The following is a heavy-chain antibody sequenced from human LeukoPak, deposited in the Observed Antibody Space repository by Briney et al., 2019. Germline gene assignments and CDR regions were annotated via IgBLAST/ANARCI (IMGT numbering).Heavy chain of an antibody. D-gene: IGHD3-22*01. CDR2: ISYDGSHK. CDR3: AKTSSDYYYDSLGRYYFDY. V-gene: IGHV3-30*18. Sequence: GGSLRLSCGASGFTFNIYSMNWVRQAPGKGLEWVAIISYDGSHKDYADSVKVRFTTSRDNSKNTLYLQMNSLRAEDTAVYYCAKTSSDYYYDSLGRYYFDYWGQGTLVTVSS. CDR1: GFTFNIYS. J-gene: IGHJ4*02.